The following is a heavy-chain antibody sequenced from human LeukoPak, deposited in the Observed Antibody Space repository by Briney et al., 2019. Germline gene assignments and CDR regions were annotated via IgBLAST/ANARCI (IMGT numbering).Heavy chain of an antibody. Sequence: SETLSLTCIGSGGSISSYYWSWIRQPPWKGLEGIGYIYYSGSTSYNPALKSRVTISVDTSKNQFSLKLSSVTAADTAVYYCARPLTGTTLIFDYWGQGTLVTVSS. CDR1: GGSISSYY. V-gene: IGHV4-59*01. CDR3: ARPLTGTTLIFDY. CDR2: IYYSGST. J-gene: IGHJ4*02. D-gene: IGHD1-7*01.